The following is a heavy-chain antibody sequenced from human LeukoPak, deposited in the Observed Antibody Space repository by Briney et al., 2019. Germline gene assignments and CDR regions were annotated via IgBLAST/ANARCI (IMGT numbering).Heavy chain of an antibody. Sequence: PGGSLRLSCAASGFTVSSNYLSWVRQAPGKGLEWVSAISGSGGSTYYADSVKGRFTISRDNSKNTLYLQMNSLRAEDTAVYYCAKAADSSGYYTPVGYYFDYWGQGTLVTVSS. CDR3: AKAADSSGYYTPVGYYFDY. CDR1: GFTVSSNY. V-gene: IGHV3-23*01. J-gene: IGHJ4*02. D-gene: IGHD3-22*01. CDR2: ISGSGGST.